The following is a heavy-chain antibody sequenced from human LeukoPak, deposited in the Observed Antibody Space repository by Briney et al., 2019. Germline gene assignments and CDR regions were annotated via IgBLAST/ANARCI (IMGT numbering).Heavy chain of an antibody. CDR2: IIPIFGTA. J-gene: IGHJ4*02. Sequence: SVKVSCKASGGAFSSYAISWVRQAPGQGLEWMGGIIPIFGTANYAQKFQGRVTITTDESTSTAYMELSSLRSEDTAVYYCARTTPKFGVVDYWGQGTLVTVSS. V-gene: IGHV1-69*05. CDR1: GGAFSSYA. D-gene: IGHD3-3*01. CDR3: ARTTPKFGVVDY.